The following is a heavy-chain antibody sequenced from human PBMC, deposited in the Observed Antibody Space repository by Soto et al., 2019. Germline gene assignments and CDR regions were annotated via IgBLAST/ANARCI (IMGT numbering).Heavy chain of an antibody. CDR3: ARDLRGGYCSGGSCQRDDY. D-gene: IGHD2-15*01. CDR1: GYTFTSYY. J-gene: IGHJ4*02. V-gene: IGHV1-46*03. CDR2: INPSGGST. Sequence: QVQLVQSGAEVKKPGASVKVSCKASGYTFTSYYMHWVRQAPGQGLEWMGIINPSGGSTRYAQKFQGRVTMTRDTSTSTVYMELSSLRSEDTAVYYCARDLRGGYCSGGSCQRDDYWGQGTLVTVSS.